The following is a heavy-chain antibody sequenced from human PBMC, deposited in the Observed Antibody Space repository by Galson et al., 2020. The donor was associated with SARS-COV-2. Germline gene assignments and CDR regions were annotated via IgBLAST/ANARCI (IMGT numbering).Heavy chain of an antibody. CDR1: GFTFSSYG. CDR2: ISYDGSNK. V-gene: IGHV3-30*18. CDR3: AKTTSRNFSGYYYLVVAGAFDI. D-gene: IGHD3-22*01. J-gene: IGHJ3*02. Sequence: GGSLRLSCAASGFTFSSYGMHWVRQAPGKGLEWVAVISYDGSNKYYADSVKGRFTISRDNSKNTLYLQMNSLRAEDTAVYYCAKTTSRNFSGYYYLVVAGAFDIWGQGTMVTVSS.